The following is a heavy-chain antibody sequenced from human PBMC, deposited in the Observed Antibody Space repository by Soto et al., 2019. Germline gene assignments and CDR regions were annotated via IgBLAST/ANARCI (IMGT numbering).Heavy chain of an antibody. J-gene: IGHJ4*02. CDR2: ISYDGSNK. Sequence: GGSLRLSCAASGFTFSSYGMHWVRQAPGKGLEWVAVISYDGSNKYYADSVKGRFTISRDNSKNTLYLQMNSLRAEDTAVYYCAKDARGREMATIFYWGQGTLVTVSS. D-gene: IGHD5-12*01. CDR1: GFTFSSYG. V-gene: IGHV3-30*18. CDR3: AKDARGREMATIFY.